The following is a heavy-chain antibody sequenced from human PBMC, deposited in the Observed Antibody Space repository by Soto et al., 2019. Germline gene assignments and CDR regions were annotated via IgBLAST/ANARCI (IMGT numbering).Heavy chain of an antibody. V-gene: IGHV1-69*01. CDR2: IMPVFHTT. CDR1: GGTFNNFA. CDR3: ATATISPVSATLYHYGMDV. J-gene: IGHJ6*02. D-gene: IGHD6-25*01. Sequence: QVQLVQSGAEVKKPGSSVKVSCQASGGTFNNFAFTWVRQAPGQGLEWLRGIMPVFHTTNIAQTFQDRITVTADDFTTTVYMEMTSLRYDDTAVYYCATATISPVSATLYHYGMDVWGQGTTVTVSS.